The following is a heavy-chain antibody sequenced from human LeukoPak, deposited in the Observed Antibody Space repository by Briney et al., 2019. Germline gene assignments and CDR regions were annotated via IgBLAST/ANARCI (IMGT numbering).Heavy chain of an antibody. J-gene: IGHJ4*02. Sequence: GGSLRLSCAASGFTFSSYGMHWVRQAPGKGLEWVAVIWYDGSNKYYADSVKGRFTISRDNSKNTVYLQLNSLRAGDTAIYYCTKDRRGPAAGTWYFDSWGQGTLVTVSS. CDR2: IWYDGSNK. D-gene: IGHD6-13*01. CDR1: GFTFSSYG. CDR3: TKDRRGPAAGTWYFDS. V-gene: IGHV3-33*06.